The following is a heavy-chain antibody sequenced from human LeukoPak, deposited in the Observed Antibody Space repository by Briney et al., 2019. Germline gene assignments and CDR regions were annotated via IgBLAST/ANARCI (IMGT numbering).Heavy chain of an antibody. D-gene: IGHD6-19*01. V-gene: IGHV3-49*03. CDR1: GFTFCDYA. J-gene: IGHJ4*02. CDR3: TRGGWYRGGGFPFDY. Sequence: GGSLRLSCTASGFTFCDYAMSWLRQAQGKELEWGGFIRSKTYGGTRKYAASVKGIFTISRDDSNIIAYLQMNSLKTEGTAGYYLTRGGWYRGGGFPFDYWGQGTLVTVSS. CDR2: IRSKTYGGTR.